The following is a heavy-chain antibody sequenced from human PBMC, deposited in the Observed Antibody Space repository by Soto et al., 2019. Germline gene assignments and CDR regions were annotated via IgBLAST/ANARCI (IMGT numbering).Heavy chain of an antibody. D-gene: IGHD1-1*01. J-gene: IGHJ6*02. V-gene: IGHV1-8*01. CDR2: MNPNSGNT. CDR1: GYTFTSYD. CDR3: ARGGWLERYYYYGMDV. Sequence: ASVKVSCKASGYTFTSYDINWVRQATGQGLEWMGWMNPNSGNTGYAQKFQGRVTMTRNTYISTAYMELSSLRSEDTAVYYCARGGWLERYYYYGMDVWGQGTTVTVSS.